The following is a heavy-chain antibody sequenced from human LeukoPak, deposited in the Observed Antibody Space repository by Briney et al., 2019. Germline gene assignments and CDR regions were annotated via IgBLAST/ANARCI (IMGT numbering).Heavy chain of an antibody. D-gene: IGHD3-22*01. Sequence: ASVKVSCKASGYTFTSYDINWVRQATGQGLEWMGWMNPNSGNTGYAQKLQGRVTMTTDTSTSTAYMELRSLRSDDTAVYYCARAGIQGAYYYDSSGSYDAFDIWGQGTMVTVSS. J-gene: IGHJ3*02. CDR2: MNPNSGNT. V-gene: IGHV1-8*01. CDR1: GYTFTSYD. CDR3: ARAGIQGAYYYDSSGSYDAFDI.